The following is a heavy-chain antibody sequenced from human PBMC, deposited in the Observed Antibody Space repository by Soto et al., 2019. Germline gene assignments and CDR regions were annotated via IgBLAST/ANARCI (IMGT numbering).Heavy chain of an antibody. CDR3: AKLVGYCRRTSCYKDGMDV. D-gene: IGHD2-2*02. J-gene: IGHJ6*02. CDR1: GFTFSNYA. V-gene: IGHV3-23*01. Sequence: EVQLLESGGGLVQPGGSLRLSCAASGFTFSNYAMSWVRKAPGKWLEWVSAIRGSGDSAFHADSVKGRFTISRDNSKNTLYLQMNSLRAEDTAVYYCAKLVGYCRRTSCYKDGMDVWGQGTTVTVSS. CDR2: IRGSGDSA.